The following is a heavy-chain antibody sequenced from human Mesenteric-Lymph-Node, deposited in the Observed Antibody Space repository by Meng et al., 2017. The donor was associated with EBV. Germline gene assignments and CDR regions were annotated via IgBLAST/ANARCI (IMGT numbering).Heavy chain of an antibody. CDR3: ARDGYSGYDRIDY. CDR2: ISAYNGNT. D-gene: IGHD5-12*01. Sequence: VHLVRSGGGGKKPGASGKVSCKASGYTFPGYGISWVRQAPGQGLEWMGRISAYNGNTKFAQKVQGRITMTTDTSTTTAYMELRSLRSDDTAVYYCARDGYSGYDRIDYWGQGTLVTVSS. J-gene: IGHJ4*02. CDR1: GYTFPGYG. V-gene: IGHV1-18*04.